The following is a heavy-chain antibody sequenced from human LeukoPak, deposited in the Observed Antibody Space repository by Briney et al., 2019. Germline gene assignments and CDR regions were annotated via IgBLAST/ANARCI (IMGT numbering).Heavy chain of an antibody. CDR1: GGTFSSYA. D-gene: IGHD3-3*01. Sequence: SVKVSCKASGGTFSSYAISWVRQAPGQGLEWMGRIIPIFGTANYAQKFQGRVMITTDESTSTAYMELSSLRSEDTAVYYCAREWCDFWSGRRGDRIDYWGQGTLVTVSS. CDR3: AREWCDFWSGRRGDRIDY. V-gene: IGHV1-69*05. J-gene: IGHJ4*02. CDR2: IIPIFGTA.